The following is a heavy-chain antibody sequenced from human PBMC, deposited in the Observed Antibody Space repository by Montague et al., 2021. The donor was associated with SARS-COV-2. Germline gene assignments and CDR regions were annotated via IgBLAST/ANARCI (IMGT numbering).Heavy chain of an antibody. J-gene: IGHJ6*02. Sequence: SETLSLTCAVSGGPITSYYWNWIRQPPGKGLEYIGYIYHSGSTTYNPSLKSRVSISVDTSKNQFSLKLRSVTATDTAVYCCARHERFDYYYGMDVWGRGTTVTVSS. CDR1: GGPITSYY. CDR3: ARHERFDYYYGMDV. D-gene: IGHD3-10*01. V-gene: IGHV4-59*08. CDR2: IYHSGST.